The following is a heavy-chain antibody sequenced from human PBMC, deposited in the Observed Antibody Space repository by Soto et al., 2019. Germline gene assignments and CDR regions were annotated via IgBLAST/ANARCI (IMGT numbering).Heavy chain of an antibody. CDR3: ASKFGELLADAFDI. CDR2: IYHSGST. CDR1: GGSISSGGYY. V-gene: IGHV4-31*03. Sequence: SSETLSLTCTVSGGSISSGGYYWSWIRQHPGKGLEWIGYIYHSGSTNYNPSLKSRVTISIDKSNNQFSLKLSSVAAADTAVYYCASKFGELLADAFDIWGQGTMVTVSS. D-gene: IGHD3-10*01. J-gene: IGHJ3*02.